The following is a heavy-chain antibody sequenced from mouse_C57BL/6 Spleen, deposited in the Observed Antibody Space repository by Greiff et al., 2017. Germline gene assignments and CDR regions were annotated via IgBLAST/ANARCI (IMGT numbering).Heavy chain of an antibody. CDR2: ISDGGSYT. J-gene: IGHJ2*01. D-gene: IGHD2-10*02. Sequence: EVKLVESGGGLVKPGGSLKLSCAASGFTFSSYAMSWVRQTPEKRLEWVATISDGGSYTYYPDNVKGRFPISRDNAKNNLYLQMSHLKSEDTAMYYCARDQEYPDYWGQGTTLTVSS. V-gene: IGHV5-4*01. CDR3: ARDQEYPDY. CDR1: GFTFSSYA.